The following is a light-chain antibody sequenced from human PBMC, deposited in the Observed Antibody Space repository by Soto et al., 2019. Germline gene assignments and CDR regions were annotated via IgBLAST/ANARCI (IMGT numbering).Light chain of an antibody. CDR2: GNR. J-gene: IGLJ2*01. CDR1: ISNIGAGYD. CDR3: QSYDSNYVV. V-gene: IGLV1-40*01. Sequence: QSVLTQPHSVSGAPGQRVTISCTGRISNIGAGYDVHWYQQLPGTAPKVLIYGNRNRPSGVPDRFSGSKSGTSASLAITGLQAEDEADYYCQSYDSNYVVFGGGTKLTVL.